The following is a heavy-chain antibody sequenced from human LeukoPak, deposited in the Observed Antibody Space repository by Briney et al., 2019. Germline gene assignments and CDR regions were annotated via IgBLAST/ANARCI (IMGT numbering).Heavy chain of an antibody. CDR3: ARMAYSSSSPYYYYYMDV. D-gene: IGHD6-6*01. CDR1: GFSLSTSGMC. J-gene: IGHJ6*03. Sequence: SGPTLVNPTQTLTLTCTFSGFSLSTSGMCVSWIRQPPGKALEWLARIDWDDDKYYSTSLKTRLTISKDTSKNQVVLTMTNMDPVDTATYYCARMAYSSSSPYYYYYMDVWGKGTTVTVSS. V-gene: IGHV2-70*11. CDR2: IDWDDDK.